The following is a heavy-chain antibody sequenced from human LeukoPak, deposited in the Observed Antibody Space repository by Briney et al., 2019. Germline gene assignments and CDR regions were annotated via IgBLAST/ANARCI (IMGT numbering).Heavy chain of an antibody. CDR3: TSYTIAAAGPAVDY. V-gene: IGHV3-73*01. CDR1: GFTFCGSA. D-gene: IGHD6-13*01. Sequence: PGGSLRLSCAVSGFTFCGSATHGVPRASGKGREGGGRIRSKANSYATAYAASVKGRFTISRDDSKNTAYLQMNSLKTEDTAVYYCTSYTIAAAGPAVDYWGQGTLVTVSS. J-gene: IGHJ4*02. CDR2: IRSKANSYAT.